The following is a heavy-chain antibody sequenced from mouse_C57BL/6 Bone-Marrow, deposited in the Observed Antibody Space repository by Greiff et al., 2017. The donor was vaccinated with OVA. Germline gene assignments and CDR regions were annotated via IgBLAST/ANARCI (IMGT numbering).Heavy chain of an antibody. CDR1: GYTFTSYW. CDR3: ARWAYYSNRYAMDY. D-gene: IGHD2-5*01. Sequence: QVQLKQPGAELVRPGTSVKLSCKASGYTFTSYWMHWVKQRPGQGLEWIGVIDPSDSYTNYNQKFKGKATLTVDTSSSTAYMQLSSLTSEDSAVYYCARWAYYSNRYAMDYWGQGTSVTVSS. CDR2: IDPSDSYT. V-gene: IGHV1-59*01. J-gene: IGHJ4*01.